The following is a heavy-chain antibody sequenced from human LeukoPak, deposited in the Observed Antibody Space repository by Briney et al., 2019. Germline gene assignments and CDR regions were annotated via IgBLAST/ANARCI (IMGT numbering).Heavy chain of an antibody. D-gene: IGHD3-10*01. CDR2: IIPIFGIA. J-gene: IGHJ4*02. CDR1: GGTFSSYA. V-gene: IGHV1-69*04. Sequence: SVKVSCKASGGTFSSYAISWVRQAPGQGLEWMGRIIPIFGIANYAQKFQGRVTITADKSTSTAYMELSSLRSEDTAVYYCARDRGSGSYYVDWGQGTLVTVSS. CDR3: ARDRGSGSYYVD.